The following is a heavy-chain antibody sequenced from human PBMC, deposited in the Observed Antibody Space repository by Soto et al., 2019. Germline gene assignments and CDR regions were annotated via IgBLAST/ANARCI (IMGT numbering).Heavy chain of an antibody. CDR2: IWYDGSNK. CDR3: ARDRSALSSSSVCDY. J-gene: IGHJ4*02. V-gene: IGHV3-33*01. D-gene: IGHD6-6*01. Sequence: GGSLRLSCAASGFTFSSYGMHWVRQAPGKGLEWVAVIWYDGSNKYYADSVKGRFTISRDNSKNTLYLQMNSLRAEDTAVYYCARDRSALSSSSVCDYWGQGTLVTVSS. CDR1: GFTFSSYG.